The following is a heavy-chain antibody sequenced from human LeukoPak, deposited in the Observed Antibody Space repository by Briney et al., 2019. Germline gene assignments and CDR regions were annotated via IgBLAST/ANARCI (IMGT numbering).Heavy chain of an antibody. Sequence: ASVKVSCKASGYTFTKYAMNWVRQAPGQGLEWMGWINTNTGNPTYAQGFTGRFVFSLDTSVSTAYLQISSLKAEDTAVYFCARVGTAAAVTYYFDYWGQGTLVTVSS. D-gene: IGHD6-13*01. CDR1: GYTFTKYA. CDR3: ARVGTAAAVTYYFDY. J-gene: IGHJ4*02. CDR2: INTNTGNP. V-gene: IGHV7-4-1*02.